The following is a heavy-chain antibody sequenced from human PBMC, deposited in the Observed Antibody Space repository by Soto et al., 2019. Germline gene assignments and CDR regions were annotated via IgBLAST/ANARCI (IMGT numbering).Heavy chain of an antibody. J-gene: IGHJ6*03. D-gene: IGHD3-10*01. CDR2: INPSGGST. Sequence: ASVKVSCKASGYTFTSYYMHWVRQAPGQGLEWMGIINPSGGSTSYAQKFQGRVTMTRDTSTSTVYMELSSLRSEDTAVYYCARDFGYGSCFYYQFYYYYYMDVWGKGTTVTVS. V-gene: IGHV1-46*03. CDR3: ARDFGYGSCFYYQFYYYYYMDV. CDR1: GYTFTSYY.